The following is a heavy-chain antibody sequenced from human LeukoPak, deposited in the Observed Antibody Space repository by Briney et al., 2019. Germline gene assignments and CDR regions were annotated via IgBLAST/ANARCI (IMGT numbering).Heavy chain of an antibody. CDR2: ISAYNGNT. Sequence: GASVKVSCKASGYTFTSYGISWVRQAPGQGLGWMGWISAYNGNTNYAQKLQGRVTMTTDTSTSTAYMELRSLRSDDTAVYYCAREGYYDSSGYFDFDYWGQGTLVTVSS. CDR3: AREGYYDSSGYFDFDY. CDR1: GYTFTSYG. D-gene: IGHD3-22*01. J-gene: IGHJ4*02. V-gene: IGHV1-18*01.